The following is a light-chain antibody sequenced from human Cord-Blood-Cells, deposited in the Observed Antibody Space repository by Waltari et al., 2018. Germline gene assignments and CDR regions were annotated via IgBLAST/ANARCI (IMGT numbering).Light chain of an antibody. J-gene: IGKJ2*01. CDR1: QSVSSN. CDR2: GAS. V-gene: IGKV3-15*01. CDR3: QQYNNWPPNT. Sequence: EIVMTQSPATLSVSPGERATLSCRPSQSVSSNLAWYQQKPGQAPRLLIYGASTRATGIPARFSGSGSGTEFTLTISSLQSEDFAVYYCQQYNNWPPNTFGQGTKLEIK.